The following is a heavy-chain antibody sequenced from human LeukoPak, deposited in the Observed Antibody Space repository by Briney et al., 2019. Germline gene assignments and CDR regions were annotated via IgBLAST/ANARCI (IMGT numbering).Heavy chain of an antibody. CDR3: ARGEFSSSRNFDY. CDR2: INHSGST. Sequence: PSETLSLTCAVYGGSFSGYYWSWIRQPPGKGPEWIGEINHSGSTNYNPSLKSRVTISVDTSKNQFSLKLSSVTAADTAVYYCARGEFSSSRNFDYWGQGTLVTVSS. D-gene: IGHD6-13*01. CDR1: GGSFSGYY. J-gene: IGHJ4*02. V-gene: IGHV4-34*01.